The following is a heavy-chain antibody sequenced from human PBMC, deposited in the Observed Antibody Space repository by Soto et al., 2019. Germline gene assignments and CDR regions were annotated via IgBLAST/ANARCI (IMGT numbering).Heavy chain of an antibody. CDR1: GFTFSSYA. J-gene: IGHJ4*02. D-gene: IGHD3-22*01. CDR3: ARVPAKIVVVYAFDY. V-gene: IGHV3-30-3*01. CDR2: ISYDGSNK. Sequence: QVQLVESGGGVVQPGRSLRLSCAASGFTFSSYAMHWVRQAPGKGLEWVAVISYDGSNKYYADSVKGRFTISRDNSKNTLYLQMNSLRAEDTAVYYCARVPAKIVVVYAFDYWGQGTLVTVSS.